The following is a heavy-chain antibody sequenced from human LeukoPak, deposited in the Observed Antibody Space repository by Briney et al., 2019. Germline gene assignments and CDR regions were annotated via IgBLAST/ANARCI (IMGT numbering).Heavy chain of an antibody. Sequence: GGSLRLSCAASGVTFSSYGMHWVRQAPGKGLEWVAFIRYDGSNKYYADSVKGRFTISRDNSKNTLYLQMNSLRAEDTAVYYCAKDEMATISAPYYWGQGTLVTVSS. CDR2: IRYDGSNK. CDR3: AKDEMATISAPYY. CDR1: GVTFSSYG. J-gene: IGHJ4*02. V-gene: IGHV3-30*02. D-gene: IGHD5-24*01.